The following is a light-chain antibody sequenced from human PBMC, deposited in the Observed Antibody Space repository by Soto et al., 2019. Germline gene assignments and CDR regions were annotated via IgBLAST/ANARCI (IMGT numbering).Light chain of an antibody. CDR2: GAS. V-gene: IGKV3-20*01. J-gene: IGKJ1*01. CDR3: QNYGNSPWT. CDR1: QLVSSSL. Sequence: EIVLTPSPGTLSLSPVERATLSCRARQLVSSSLVAWYQRKPRQAPRILIYGASNRATGIPDRFSGSGCETDFTLTISGLEPEDFAVYYCQNYGNSPWTFGQGTKVDIK.